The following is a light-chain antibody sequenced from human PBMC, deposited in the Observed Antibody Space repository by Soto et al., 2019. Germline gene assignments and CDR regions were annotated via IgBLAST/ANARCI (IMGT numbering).Light chain of an antibody. V-gene: IGKV3-11*01. Sequence: EIVLTQSPATLSLSPGKRATLSCRASQSVGTYLAWYQQKPGQAPRLLIYDASYRATGIPARFSGSGSGTAFPLTISSLGLKFFAVFYCQQRGNFFCFGPGTKVDTK. CDR1: QSVGTY. J-gene: IGKJ3*01. CDR3: QQRGNFFC. CDR2: DAS.